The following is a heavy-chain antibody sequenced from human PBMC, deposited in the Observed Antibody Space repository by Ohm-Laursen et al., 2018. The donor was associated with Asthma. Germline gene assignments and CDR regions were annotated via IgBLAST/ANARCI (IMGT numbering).Heavy chain of an antibody. V-gene: IGHV4-4*03. CDR2: IYHSGST. J-gene: IGHJ6*02. D-gene: IGHD6-6*01. Sequence: PGTLSLTCAVSGGSISSSNWWSWVRQPPGKGLEWIGEIYHSGSTNYNPSLKSRVTISVDKSKNQFSLKLSSVTAADTAVYYCARSDSSSPYYYYGMDVWGQGTTVTVSS. CDR1: GGSISSSNW. CDR3: ARSDSSSPYYYYGMDV.